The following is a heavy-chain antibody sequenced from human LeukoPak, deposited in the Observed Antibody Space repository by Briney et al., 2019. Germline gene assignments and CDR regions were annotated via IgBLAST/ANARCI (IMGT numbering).Heavy chain of an antibody. CDR1: GFTFSSYS. D-gene: IGHD2/OR15-2a*01. CDR3: ARDSTFAVATFDY. Sequence: GASLRLSCAASGFTFSSYSMNWVRQAPGKGLEWVSSISSSSSYIYYADSVKGRFTISRDNAKNSLYLQMNSLRAEDTAVYYCARDSTFAVATFDYWGQGTLVTVSS. J-gene: IGHJ4*02. V-gene: IGHV3-21*01. CDR2: ISSSSSYI.